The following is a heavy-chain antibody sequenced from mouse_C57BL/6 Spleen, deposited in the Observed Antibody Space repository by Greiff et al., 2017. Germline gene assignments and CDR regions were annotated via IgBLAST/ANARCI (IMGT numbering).Heavy chain of an antibody. CDR2: IHPNSGST. CDR3: ARGAAHWGYFDY. Sequence: VQLQQPGAELVKPGASVKLSCKASGYTFTSYWMHWVKQRPGQGLEWIGMIHPNSGSTNYNEKFKSKATLTVDKSSSTAYMQLSSLTSEDSAVYYCARGAAHWGYFDYWGQGTTLTVSS. CDR1: GYTFTSYW. J-gene: IGHJ2*01. D-gene: IGHD4-1*01. V-gene: IGHV1-64*01.